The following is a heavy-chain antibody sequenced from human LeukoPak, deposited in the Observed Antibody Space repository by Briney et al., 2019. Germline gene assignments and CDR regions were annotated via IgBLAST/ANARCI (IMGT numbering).Heavy chain of an antibody. CDR3: ARDSVQYSSGGRSYLNSFHP. CDR2: INPNSGGT. D-gene: IGHD2-15*01. V-gene: IGHV1-2*02. CDR1: RYTFTGYY. Sequence: ASVKVSCKASRYTFTGYYMHWVRQAPGQGLEWMGWINPNSGGTKYAQKFQGRGTMSRGTSISTAYMELTRLRSDDTAVYYCARDSVQYSSGGRSYLNSFHPWGQGTLVTVSS. J-gene: IGHJ5*02.